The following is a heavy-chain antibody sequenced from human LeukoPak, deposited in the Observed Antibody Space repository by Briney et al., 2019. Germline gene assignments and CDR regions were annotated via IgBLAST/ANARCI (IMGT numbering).Heavy chain of an antibody. CDR3: ARDRQLLTMIVVVITDPDAFDI. V-gene: IGHV1-18*01. Sequence: ASVKVSCKASGYTFTSYGISWVRQAPGQGLEWMGWISAYNGNTNYAQKLQGRVTMTTDTSTSTAYMELRSLRSDDTAVYYRARDRQLLTMIVVVITDPDAFDIWGQGTMVTVSS. CDR1: GYTFTSYG. J-gene: IGHJ3*02. D-gene: IGHD3-22*01. CDR2: ISAYNGNT.